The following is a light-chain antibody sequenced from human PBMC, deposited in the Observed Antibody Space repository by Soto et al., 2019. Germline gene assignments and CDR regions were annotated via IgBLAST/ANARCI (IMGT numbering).Light chain of an antibody. CDR1: QSVSRSF. CDR2: VAS. Sequence: EIVLTQSPGTLSLSPGERATLSCRASQSVSRSFLAWYQHKPGQAPRLLIYVASSRATDVPDRFSGSGSGTDFTLTINRLEPEDFAVYYCQHYGSSPFTFGQGTKLEIK. J-gene: IGKJ2*01. CDR3: QHYGSSPFT. V-gene: IGKV3-20*01.